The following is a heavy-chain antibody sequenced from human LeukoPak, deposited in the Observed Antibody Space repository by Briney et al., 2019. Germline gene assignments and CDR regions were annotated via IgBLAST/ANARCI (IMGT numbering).Heavy chain of an antibody. J-gene: IGHJ4*02. CDR3: ARRAGGYSHPYDY. V-gene: IGHV3-30*02. Sequence: GGSLRLSCAASGFTFSSYGMHWVRQALGKGLEWVAFIRYDGSNKYYADSVKGRFTISRDNSKNTLYLQMNSLRAEDTAVYYCARRAGGYSHPYDYWGQGILVTVSS. D-gene: IGHD4-23*01. CDR2: IRYDGSNK. CDR1: GFTFSSYG.